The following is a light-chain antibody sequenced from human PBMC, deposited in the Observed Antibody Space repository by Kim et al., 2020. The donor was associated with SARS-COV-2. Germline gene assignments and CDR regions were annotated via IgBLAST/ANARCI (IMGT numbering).Light chain of an antibody. Sequence: SYELTQPLSVSVALGQTATITCARNNTGSKNVHWYQQKPGQAPTLVIYRNNIRPSGIPDRFSGSNSGNTATLTITSAQGGDEGDYFCHVWDSTSLFGGGTQLTVL. CDR3: HVWDSTSL. CDR1: NTGSKN. CDR2: RNN. J-gene: IGLJ2*01. V-gene: IGLV3-9*01.